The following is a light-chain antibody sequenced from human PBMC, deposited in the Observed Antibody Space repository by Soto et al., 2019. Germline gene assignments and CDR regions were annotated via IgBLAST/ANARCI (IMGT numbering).Light chain of an antibody. CDR1: SSDVGSYNL. V-gene: IGLV2-14*02. CDR2: EGS. CDR3: SSYAGFSNLV. J-gene: IGLJ2*01. Sequence: QSVLTQPASVSGSPGQSITISCTGTSSDVGSYNLVSWYQQHPGKAPKLMIYEGSKRPSGVSNRFSGSKSGNTASLTVSGLQAEDEADYYCSSYAGFSNLVFGGGTQLTVL.